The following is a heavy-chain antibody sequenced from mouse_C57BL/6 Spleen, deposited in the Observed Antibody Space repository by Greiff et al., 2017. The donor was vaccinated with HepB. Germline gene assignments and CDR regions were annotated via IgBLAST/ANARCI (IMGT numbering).Heavy chain of an antibody. Sequence: QVQLQQSGPELVKPGASVKISCKASGYAFSSSWMNWVKQRPGKGLEWIGRIYPGDGDTNYNGKFKGKATLTADKSSSTAYMQLSSLTSEDSAVYFCAREAYGYADYWGQGTTLTVSS. CDR1: GYAFSSSW. D-gene: IGHD2-2*01. CDR3: AREAYGYADY. CDR2: IYPGDGDT. J-gene: IGHJ2*01. V-gene: IGHV1-82*01.